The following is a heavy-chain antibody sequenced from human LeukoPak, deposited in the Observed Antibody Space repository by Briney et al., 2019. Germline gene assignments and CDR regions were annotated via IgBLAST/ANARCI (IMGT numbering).Heavy chain of an antibody. D-gene: IGHD3-10*01. V-gene: IGHV4-4*02. CDR1: GGSISSGNW. J-gene: IGHJ4*02. CDR3: ARSMIRGVSSFDY. CDR2: IYHSGST. Sequence: PSGSLSLTCAVSGGSISSGNWWSWVRQPPGKGLEWIGEIYHSGSTNYSPSLKSRVTISVDKSTNQFSLKLNSVTAADTAVYYCARSMIRGVSSFDYWGQGTLVTVSA.